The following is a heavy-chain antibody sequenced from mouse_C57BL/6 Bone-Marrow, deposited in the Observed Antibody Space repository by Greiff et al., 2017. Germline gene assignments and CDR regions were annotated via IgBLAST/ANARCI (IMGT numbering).Heavy chain of an antibody. V-gene: IGHV7-3*01. J-gene: IGHJ2*01. Sequence: EVMLVESGGGLVQPGGSLSLSCAASGFTFTDYYMSWVRQPPGKALEWLGFIRNKANGYTTEYSASVKGRFTISRDNSQRILYLQMNGLRAEDSATYYCARYYCGFDYWGQGTTRTVSS. CDR2: IRNKANGYTT. CDR3: ARYYCGFDY. D-gene: IGHD6-1*01. CDR1: GFTFTDYY.